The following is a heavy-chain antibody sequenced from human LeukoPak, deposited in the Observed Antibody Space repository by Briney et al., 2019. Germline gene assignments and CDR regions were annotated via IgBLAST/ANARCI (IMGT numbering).Heavy chain of an antibody. CDR2: FDPYDGET. V-gene: IGHV1-24*01. J-gene: IGHJ6*04. Sequence: ASVKVSCNVSRYTLTELSMHWVRQAPGKGLELMGGFDPYDGETIDAQKLQGIVTMTEDTSNETAYMELSSLRSEDTAVYYCATDTRGLRPPTSYYYGMDVWGKGTPVTVSS. CDR1: RYTLTELS. CDR3: ATDTRGLRPPTSYYYGMDV. D-gene: IGHD5-12*01.